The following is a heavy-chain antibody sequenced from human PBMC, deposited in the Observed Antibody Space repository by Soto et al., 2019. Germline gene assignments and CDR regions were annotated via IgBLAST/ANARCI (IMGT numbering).Heavy chain of an antibody. J-gene: IGHJ4*02. CDR2: ISAYNGNT. CDR1: GYTFTSYG. V-gene: IGHV1-18*01. D-gene: IGHD4-17*01. CDR3: ARDQMKQMGRDYGDYRDY. Sequence: ASVKVSCKASGYTFTSYGISWVRQAPGQGLEWMGWISAYNGNTNYAQKLQGRVTMTTDTSTSTAYMELRSLRSDDTAVYYCARDQMKQMGRDYGDYRDYWGQGTLVTVSS.